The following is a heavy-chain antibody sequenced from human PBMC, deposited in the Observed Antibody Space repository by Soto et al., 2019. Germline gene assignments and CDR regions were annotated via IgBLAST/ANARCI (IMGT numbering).Heavy chain of an antibody. J-gene: IGHJ4*02. D-gene: IGHD6-19*01. V-gene: IGHV3-23*01. CDR3: AKADGEQWLVPHLDN. CDR1: GFNFKKFA. Sequence: EVHLLESGGGVVQPGGSLRLSCVASGFNFKKFAMAWVRQAPGEGLEWVSGISCCGGSTSYADSVKGRFSIDRDDSKNTLSLQMNSLRVEETAQYYCAKADGEQWLVPHLDNWGQGTLVTVS. CDR2: ISCCGGST.